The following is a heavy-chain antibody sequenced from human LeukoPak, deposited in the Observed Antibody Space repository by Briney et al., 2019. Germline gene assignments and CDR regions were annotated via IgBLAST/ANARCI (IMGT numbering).Heavy chain of an antibody. Sequence: GESLQISCKGSGYSFTSYWIGWVRQMPGKGLEWMGIIYPGDSETRYSPSFQGQVTISADKSISTAYLQWSSLKASDTAMYYCARHRREDIWLSPDYWGQGTLVTVSS. D-gene: IGHD2/OR15-2a*01. CDR2: IYPGDSET. V-gene: IGHV5-51*01. J-gene: IGHJ4*02. CDR1: GYSFTSYW. CDR3: ARHRREDIWLSPDY.